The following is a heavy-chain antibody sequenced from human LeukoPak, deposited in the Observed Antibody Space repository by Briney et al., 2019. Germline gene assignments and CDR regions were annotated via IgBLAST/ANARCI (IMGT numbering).Heavy chain of an antibody. CDR1: GYTFTSYY. J-gene: IGHJ6*02. Sequence: ASVKVSCKASGYTFTSYYMHWVRQAPGQGLEWMGIINPSGGSTSYAQKFQGRVTMTRDTSTSTVYMELSSLRSGDTAVYYCASAQKWSLRGMDVWGQGTTVTVSS. CDR2: INPSGGST. CDR3: ASAQKWSLRGMDV. D-gene: IGHD3-10*01. V-gene: IGHV1-46*01.